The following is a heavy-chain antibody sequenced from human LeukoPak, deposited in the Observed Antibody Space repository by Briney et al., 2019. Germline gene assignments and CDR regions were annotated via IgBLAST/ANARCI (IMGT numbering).Heavy chain of an antibody. D-gene: IGHD2/OR15-2a*01. V-gene: IGHV4-59*01. CDR1: GASISTYY. J-gene: IGHJ1*01. CDR3: ARVRGTFETD. CDR2: LYYSGST. Sequence: SETLSLTCTVSGASISTYYWSWIRQPPGKGLEWIGYLYYSGSTTYSPSLKSRVTMSVDTSKSQFSLKLNSVTAADTAVYYCARVRGTFETDWGQGTLVTVSS.